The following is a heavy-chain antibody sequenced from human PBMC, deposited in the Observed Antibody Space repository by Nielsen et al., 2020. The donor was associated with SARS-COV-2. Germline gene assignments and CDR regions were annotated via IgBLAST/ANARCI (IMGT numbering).Heavy chain of an antibody. J-gene: IGHJ1*01. V-gene: IGHV3-21*01. CDR1: GFTFSSYS. D-gene: IGHD3-10*01. CDR2: ISSSSSYI. Sequence: GGSLRPSCAASGFTFSSYSMNWFRQAPGKGLEWVSSISSSSSYIYYADSVKGRFTISRDNAKNSLYLQMNSLRAEDTAVYYCANLYGSGSYLKYFQHWGQGTLVTVSS. CDR3: ANLYGSGSYLKYFQH.